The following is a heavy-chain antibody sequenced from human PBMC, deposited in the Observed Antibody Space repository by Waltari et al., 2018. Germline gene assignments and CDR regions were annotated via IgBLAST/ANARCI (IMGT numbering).Heavy chain of an antibody. CDR3: ARRGPNEYFED. D-gene: IGHD2-8*01. J-gene: IGHJ4*02. CDR2: ISPGDSDT. CDR1: GYSFSNYW. V-gene: IGHV5-51*03. Sequence: EVQLVQSGAELKKSGDSLKISCKGSGYSFSNYWTGWVRQMPGKGLAWVGIISPGDSDTRYSPSFQGQVSISADRSVNTAYLQWSRLKASDTAMYYCARRGPNEYFEDWGQGTLVTVSS.